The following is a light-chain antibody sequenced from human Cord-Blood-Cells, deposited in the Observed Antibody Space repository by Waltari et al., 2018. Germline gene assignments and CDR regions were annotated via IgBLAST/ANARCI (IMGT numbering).Light chain of an antibody. V-gene: IGKV4-1*01. J-gene: IGKJ2*01. CDR1: QSVLYSSNNKNY. Sequence: DIVMNQSPDSLAVSLGERATINCKSLQSVLYSSNNKNYLAWYQQKPGQPPKLLIYWASTRESGVPDRFSGSGSGTDFTLTISSLQAEDVAVYYCQQYYSTPYTFGQGTKLEIK. CDR3: QQYYSTPYT. CDR2: WAS.